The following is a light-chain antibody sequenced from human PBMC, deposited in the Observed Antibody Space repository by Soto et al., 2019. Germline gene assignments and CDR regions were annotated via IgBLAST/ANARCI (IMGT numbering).Light chain of an antibody. J-gene: IGKJ4*01. CDR1: QGISNY. CDR2: LAS. Sequence: DIQMTQSPSSLSASVGDRITITCRTSQGISNYLAWYQQKSGEVPKLLIYLASTLRSGVPSRFSGSRSGTDFTLTISSLQPEDVAIYYCQEYNSAPLFCGGTKVEI. CDR3: QEYNSAPL. V-gene: IGKV1-27*01.